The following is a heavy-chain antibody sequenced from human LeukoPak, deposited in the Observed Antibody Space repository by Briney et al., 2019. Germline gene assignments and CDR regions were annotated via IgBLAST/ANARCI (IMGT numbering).Heavy chain of an antibody. V-gene: IGHV4-39*07. D-gene: IGHD5-24*01. CDR3: ARVKGRWLQRQGWFDP. CDR1: GGSISSSSYY. Sequence: SETLSLTCTVSGGSISSSSYYWGWIRQPPGKGLEWIGSIYYSGSTYHNPSLKSRVTISVDTSKNQFSLKLSSVTAADTAVYYCARVKGRWLQRQGWFDPWGQGTLVTVSS. J-gene: IGHJ5*02. CDR2: IYYSGST.